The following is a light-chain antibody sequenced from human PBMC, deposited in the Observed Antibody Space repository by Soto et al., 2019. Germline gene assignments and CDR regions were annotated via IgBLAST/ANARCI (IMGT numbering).Light chain of an antibody. J-gene: IGKJ4*01. V-gene: IGKV4-1*01. CDR2: WAS. Sequence: DIVMTQSPDSLSVSLGERATINCKSSQSVLSSSNNKNYLAWYQQKPGQPPKVVIYWASTRGSGVPDRFSGSGTGTDFTPTISSLQAEDVAVYYCQHYYSSPLTFGGGTKVAIK. CDR3: QHYYSSPLT. CDR1: QSVLSSSNNKNY.